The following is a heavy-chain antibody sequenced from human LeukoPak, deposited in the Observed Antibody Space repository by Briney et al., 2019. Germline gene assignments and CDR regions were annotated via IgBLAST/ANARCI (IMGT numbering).Heavy chain of an antibody. CDR1: GFTFSSYG. Sequence: QSGGSLRLSCAASGFTFSSYGKHWVRQVPGKGLEWVAVIWYDGSNKYYADSVKGRFTISRDNSKNTLYLQVNSLRAEDTAVYYCARDGRGSGWPYYYYYGMDVWGQGTTVTVSS. CDR2: IWYDGSNK. D-gene: IGHD6-19*01. CDR3: ARDGRGSGWPYYYYYGMDV. J-gene: IGHJ6*02. V-gene: IGHV3-33*01.